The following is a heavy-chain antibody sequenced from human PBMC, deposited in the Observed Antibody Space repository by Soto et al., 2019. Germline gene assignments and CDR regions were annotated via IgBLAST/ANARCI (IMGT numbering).Heavy chain of an antibody. CDR2: INYSGST. D-gene: IGHD2-2*02. J-gene: IGHJ4*02. CDR1: GCSISSYY. V-gene: IGHV4-59*01. CDR3: ARGITDIVVVPAAIRFDY. Sequence: SETLSLTCTVSGCSISSYYWSWIRQPPGKGLEWVVYINYSGSTNYNPSLKSRVTISVDTSKNQFSLKLSSVTAADTAVYYCARGITDIVVVPAAIRFDYWGQGTLVTVSS.